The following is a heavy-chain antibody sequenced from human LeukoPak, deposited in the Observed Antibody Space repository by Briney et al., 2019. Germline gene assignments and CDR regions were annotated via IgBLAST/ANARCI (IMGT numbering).Heavy chain of an antibody. V-gene: IGHV3-33*06. Sequence: GGSLRLSCETSGFTFSDYGMHWVRQTPGKGLEWMAVIWHDGENKAYADSVKGRFTISRDNSKNTLYLQMNSLRAEDTAVYYCAKDPLKYYGSGSPIDYWGQGTLVTVSS. D-gene: IGHD3-10*01. CDR1: GFTFSDYG. J-gene: IGHJ4*02. CDR3: AKDPLKYYGSGSPIDY. CDR2: IWHDGENK.